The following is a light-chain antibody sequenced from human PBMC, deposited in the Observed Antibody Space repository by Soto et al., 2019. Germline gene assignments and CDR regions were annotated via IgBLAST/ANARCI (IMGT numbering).Light chain of an antibody. CDR1: QSVCSRC. J-gene: IGKJ1*01. CDR2: GAS. Sequence: ETVLTQSPGTLSLSPGERVTLSCRASQSVCSRCLAWYQQKHGQSPRLLIYGASSRATGIPDRFSGSGSGTDFTLTISRLEPEDCAVYYCQHCGTTPWTFGQGTKVGIK. CDR3: QHCGTTPWT. V-gene: IGKV3-20*01.